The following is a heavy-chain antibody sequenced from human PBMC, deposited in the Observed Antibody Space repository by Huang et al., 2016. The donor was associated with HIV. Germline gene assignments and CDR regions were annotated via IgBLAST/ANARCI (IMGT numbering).Heavy chain of an antibody. CDR1: GGSRSSGNYY. CDR2: IYPSGIT. Sequence: QVRLRESGPGLVKPSQTLSLTCTVSGGSRSSGNYYWTWIRQPAGKGLEWIGHIYPSGITNYSPSLKSRVSISLDTSKNQFSLRLRSVTAADTAVYYCARSYAGTIWDSGRDYFDYWGQGTLVTVSS. D-gene: IGHD1-26*01. CDR3: ARSYAGTIWDSGRDYFDY. V-gene: IGHV4-61*09. J-gene: IGHJ4*02.